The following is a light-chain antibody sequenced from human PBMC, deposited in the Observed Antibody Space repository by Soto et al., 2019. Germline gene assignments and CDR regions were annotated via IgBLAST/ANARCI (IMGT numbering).Light chain of an antibody. CDR3: CSYAGGYTWV. CDR2: DVT. J-gene: IGLJ3*02. V-gene: IGLV2-11*01. Sequence: QSVLTQPRSVSGSPGQSVTISCTGTNSYVGGYNYVSWYQHHPGKAPKLMIHDVTKRPSGVPDRFSGSKSDNTASLTISGLQAEDEADYYCCSYAGGYTWVFGGGTKVTVL. CDR1: NSYVGGYNY.